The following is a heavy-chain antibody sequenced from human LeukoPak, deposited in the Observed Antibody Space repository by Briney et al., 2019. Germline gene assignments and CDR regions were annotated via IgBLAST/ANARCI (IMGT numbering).Heavy chain of an antibody. V-gene: IGHV3-23*01. CDR2: ISGSGGGT. CDR1: EFSVSHNY. D-gene: IGHD7-27*01. CDR3: AKGAPGYYYGMDV. Sequence: GGSLRLSCAASEFSVSHNYMSWVRQAPGKGLEWVSGISGSGGGTYYADSVKGRFTISRDNSKNTLYLQMDSLRAEDTAVYYCAKGAPGYYYGMDVWGQGTTVTVSS. J-gene: IGHJ6*02.